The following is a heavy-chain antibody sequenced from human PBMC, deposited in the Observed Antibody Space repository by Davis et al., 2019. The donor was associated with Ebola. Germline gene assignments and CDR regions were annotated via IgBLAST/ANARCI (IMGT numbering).Heavy chain of an antibody. Sequence: HTGGSLRLSCAASGFTFSSYWMHWVRQAPGKGLVWVSRINSDGSSTSYADSVKGRFTISRDNAKNSLYLQMNSLRAEDTAVYYCARDGVYYDFWSGYYDYWGQGTLVTVSS. CDR1: GFTFSSYW. CDR3: ARDGVYYDFWSGYYDY. CDR2: INSDGSST. D-gene: IGHD3-3*01. J-gene: IGHJ4*02. V-gene: IGHV3-74*01.